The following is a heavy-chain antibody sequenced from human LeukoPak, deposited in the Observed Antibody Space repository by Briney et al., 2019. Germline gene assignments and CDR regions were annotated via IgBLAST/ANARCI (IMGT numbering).Heavy chain of an antibody. CDR1: GFTFSSYS. Sequence: GGSLRLSCAASGFTFSSYSMNWVRQAPGKGLEWVSSISSSSSYICYADSVKGRFTISRDNAKNSLYLQMNSLRAEDTAVYYCARAAIVGGAFDIWGQGTMVTVSS. V-gene: IGHV3-21*01. J-gene: IGHJ3*02. CDR3: ARAAIVGGAFDI. D-gene: IGHD1-26*01. CDR2: ISSSSSYI.